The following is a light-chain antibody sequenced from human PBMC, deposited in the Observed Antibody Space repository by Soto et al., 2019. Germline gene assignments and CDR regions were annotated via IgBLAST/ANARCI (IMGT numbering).Light chain of an antibody. CDR3: AAWDDILFAA. Sequence: QSVLTQPPSASGTPGQTVTISCSGNNSNIGSNFVFWYQQFPGTASKLLIHSDDQRPSGVPDRFSGSKSGTSASLAISGLRAEDEAEYHCAAWDDILFAAFGGGTQLTVL. J-gene: IGLJ3*02. CDR2: SDD. V-gene: IGLV1-47*02. CDR1: NSNIGSNF.